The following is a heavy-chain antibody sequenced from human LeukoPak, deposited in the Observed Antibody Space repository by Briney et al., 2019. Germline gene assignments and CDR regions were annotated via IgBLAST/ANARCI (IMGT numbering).Heavy chain of an antibody. J-gene: IGHJ4*02. V-gene: IGHV3-23*01. CDR2: ISGSGGST. CDR1: GFTFISYA. CDR3: AKSICSGYSSFDY. Sequence: GGSLRLSCAASGFTFISYAMSWVRQAPGKGLQWVSVISGSGGSTYYADSVKGRFTISRDNSKNTLYLQMNSLRADDTAVYYCAKSICSGYSSFDYWGQGTLVTVSS. D-gene: IGHD3-3*01.